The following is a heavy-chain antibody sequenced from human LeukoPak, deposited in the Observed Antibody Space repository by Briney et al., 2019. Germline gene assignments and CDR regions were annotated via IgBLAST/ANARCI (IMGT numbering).Heavy chain of an antibody. Sequence: SQTLSLTCTVSGGSISSGDYYWSWIRQPPGKGLEWIGYIYYSGSTYYNPSLKSRVTISVDTSKNQFSLKLSSVTAADTAVYYCARVASSGYYVDYWGQGTLVTVSS. CDR3: ARVASSGYYVDY. CDR1: GGSISSGDYY. J-gene: IGHJ4*02. D-gene: IGHD3-22*01. CDR2: IYYSGST. V-gene: IGHV4-30-4*01.